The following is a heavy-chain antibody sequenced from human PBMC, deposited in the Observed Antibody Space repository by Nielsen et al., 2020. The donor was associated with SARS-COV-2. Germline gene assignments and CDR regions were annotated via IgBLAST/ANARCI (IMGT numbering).Heavy chain of an antibody. CDR2: IIPILGIA. J-gene: IGHJ5*02. V-gene: IGHV1-69*04. CDR3: ARDELYYGSGSTTLPFDP. Sequence: SSVKVSCKASGYTFTSYAMHWVRQAPGQGLEWMGRIIPILGIANYAQKFQGRVTITADKSTSTAYMELSSLRSEDTAVYYCARDELYYGSGSTTLPFDPWGQGTLVTVSS. D-gene: IGHD3-10*01. CDR1: GYTFTSYA.